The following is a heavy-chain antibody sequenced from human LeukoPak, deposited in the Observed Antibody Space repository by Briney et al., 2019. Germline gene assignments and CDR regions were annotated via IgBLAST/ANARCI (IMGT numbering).Heavy chain of an antibody. V-gene: IGHV3-15*07. CDR3: AKVYCSSTSCYGYYYYGMDV. D-gene: IGHD2-2*01. Sequence: GGSLRLSCAASGFTFTNAWMHWVRQAPGKGLEWVGRIKTKSEGGTIDYAAPVRGRFTISRDDSENTLYLQMNSLRAEDTAVYYCAKVYCSSTSCYGYYYYGMDVWGQGTTVTVSS. J-gene: IGHJ6*02. CDR2: IKTKSEGGTI. CDR1: GFTFTNAW.